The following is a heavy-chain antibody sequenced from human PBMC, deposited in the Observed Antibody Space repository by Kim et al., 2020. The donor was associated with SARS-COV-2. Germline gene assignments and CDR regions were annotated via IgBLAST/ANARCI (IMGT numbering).Heavy chain of an antibody. J-gene: IGHJ6*02. CDR2: IIPIFGTA. V-gene: IGHV1-69*13. CDR3: ARDMETVGATFDYYYYGMDV. Sequence: SVKVSCKASGGTFSSYAISWVRQAPGQGLEWMGGIIPIFGTANYAQKFQGRVTITADESTSTAYMELSSLRSEDTAVYYCARDMETVGATFDYYYYGMDVWGQGTTVTVSS. D-gene: IGHD1-26*01. CDR1: GGTFSSYA.